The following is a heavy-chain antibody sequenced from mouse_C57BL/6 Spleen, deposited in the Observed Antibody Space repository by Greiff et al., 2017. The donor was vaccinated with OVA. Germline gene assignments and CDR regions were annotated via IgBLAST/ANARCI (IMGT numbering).Heavy chain of an antibody. Sequence: VQLQQSGAELVRPGTSVKMSCKASGYTFTNYWIGWAKQSPGHGLEWIGDIYPGGGYTNYNEKFKGKVTLTADKSSSTAYMQFSSLTSEESAIDYCARGSHYYGSSYPGEYFDVWGTGTTVTVSS. J-gene: IGHJ1*03. CDR2: IYPGGGYT. V-gene: IGHV1-63*01. CDR3: ARGSHYYGSSYPGEYFDV. D-gene: IGHD1-1*01. CDR1: GYTFTNYW.